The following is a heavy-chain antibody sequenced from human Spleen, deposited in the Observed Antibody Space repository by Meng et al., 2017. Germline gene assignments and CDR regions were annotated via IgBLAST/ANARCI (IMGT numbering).Heavy chain of an antibody. CDR1: GFTFSSYA. Sequence: GESLKISCAASGFTFSSYAMSWVRQAPGKGLEWVSAISGSGGSTYYADSVKGRFTISRDNSKNTLYLQMNSLRAEDTAVYYCAKDRAIFGVVIPGDFDYWGQGTLVTVSS. J-gene: IGHJ4*02. CDR3: AKDRAIFGVVIPGDFDY. CDR2: ISGSGGST. V-gene: IGHV3-23*01. D-gene: IGHD3-3*01.